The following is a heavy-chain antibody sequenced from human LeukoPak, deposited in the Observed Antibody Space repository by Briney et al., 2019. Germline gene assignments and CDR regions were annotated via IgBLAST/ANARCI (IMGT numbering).Heavy chain of an antibody. V-gene: IGHV3-23*01. J-gene: IGHJ4*02. CDR1: GFTFSSYG. D-gene: IGHD3-9*01. CDR2: ISGSGSYT. CDR3: AKGTYFDWLSHFDY. Sequence: GGSLRLSCAASGFTFSSYGMNWVRQAPGKGLEWVSTISGSGSYTYYAGSVKGRFTISRDNSKNTLYVQMNSLRAEDTAVYYCAKGTYFDWLSHFDYWGQGTLVTVSS.